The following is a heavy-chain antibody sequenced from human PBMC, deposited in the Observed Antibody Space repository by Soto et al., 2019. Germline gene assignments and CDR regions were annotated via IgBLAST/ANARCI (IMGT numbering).Heavy chain of an antibody. CDR3: AGMENWNYFRHDY. CDR2: IYYSGST. D-gene: IGHD1-7*01. Sequence: SETLSLTCTVSGGSVSSGSYYWSWIRQPPGKGLEWIGYIYYSGSTNYNPSLKSRVTISVDTSKNQFSLKLSSVTAADTAVYYCAGMENWNYFRHDYWGQGTLVTVSS. V-gene: IGHV4-61*01. CDR1: GGSVSSGSYY. J-gene: IGHJ4*02.